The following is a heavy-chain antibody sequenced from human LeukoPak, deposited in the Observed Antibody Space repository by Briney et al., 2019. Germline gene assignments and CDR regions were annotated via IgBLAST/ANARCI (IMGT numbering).Heavy chain of an antibody. V-gene: IGHV3-7*01. CDR1: GFILSGYF. CDR3: VRDGRPLDY. Sequence: GGSLRLSCAASGFILSGYFMSWVRQAPGKGLEWVANIKQDGGEKYYVDSVRGRFTISRDNSKNSLYLQMNSLRAEDTAVYYCVRDGRPLDYWGQGTLVTVS. J-gene: IGHJ4*02. D-gene: IGHD3/OR15-3a*01. CDR2: IKQDGGEK.